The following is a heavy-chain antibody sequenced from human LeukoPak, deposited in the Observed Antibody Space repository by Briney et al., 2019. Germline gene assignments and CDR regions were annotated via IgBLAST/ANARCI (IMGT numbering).Heavy chain of an antibody. CDR1: GFTFSSYS. J-gene: IGHJ4*02. D-gene: IGHD3-22*01. V-gene: IGHV3-48*01. Sequence: GGSLRLSCAASGFTFSSYSMNWVRQAPGKGLEWVSYISSSSSTIYYADSVKGRFTISRDNAKNSLYLQMNSLRAEDTAVYYCARDFHRRLYDSSAYYPYWGQGTLVTISS. CDR3: ARDFHRRLYDSSAYYPY. CDR2: ISSSSSTI.